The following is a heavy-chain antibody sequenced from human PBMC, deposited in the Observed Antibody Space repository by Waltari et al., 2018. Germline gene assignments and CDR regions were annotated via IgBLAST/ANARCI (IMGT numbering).Heavy chain of an antibody. CDR1: GGTFSSYA. V-gene: IGHV1-69*13. J-gene: IGHJ3*02. CDR3: AREGSGSYGGWYAFDI. CDR2: IIPIFGTA. Sequence: QVQLVQSGAEVTKPGSSVQVSCKASGGTFSSYAISWVRQAPGQGLEWMGGIIPIFGTANYAQKFQGRVTITADESTSTAYMELSSLRSEDTAVYYCAREGSGSYGGWYAFDIWGQGTMVTVSS. D-gene: IGHD1-26*01.